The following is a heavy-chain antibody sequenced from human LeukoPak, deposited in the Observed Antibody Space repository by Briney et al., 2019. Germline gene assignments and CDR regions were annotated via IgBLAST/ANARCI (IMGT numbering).Heavy chain of an antibody. CDR2: IIPIFGIA. D-gene: IGHD2-15*01. Sequence: ASVKVSCKASGGTFSSYAISWVRQAPGQGLEWMGRIIPIFGIANYAQKFQGRVTITADKSTSTAYMELSSLRSEDTAVYYCARDRGRYCSGGSCYGSGPEFAYWGQGTLVTVSS. CDR1: GGTFSSYA. J-gene: IGHJ4*02. V-gene: IGHV1-69*04. CDR3: ARDRGRYCSGGSCYGSGPEFAY.